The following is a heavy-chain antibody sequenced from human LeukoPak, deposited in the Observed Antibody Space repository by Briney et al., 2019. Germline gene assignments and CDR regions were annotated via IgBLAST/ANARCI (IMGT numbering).Heavy chain of an antibody. CDR1: GVSISSYY. V-gene: IGHV4-59*01. Sequence: PSETLSLTCTVSGVSISSYYWSWIRQPPGKGLEWIGYIYYSGSTNYNPSLKSRVTISVDTSKNQFSLKLSSVTAADTAVYYCARGGRGRYYDFWSGYAHDAFDIWGQGTMVTVSS. D-gene: IGHD3-3*01. CDR3: ARGGRGRYYDFWSGYAHDAFDI. CDR2: IYYSGST. J-gene: IGHJ3*02.